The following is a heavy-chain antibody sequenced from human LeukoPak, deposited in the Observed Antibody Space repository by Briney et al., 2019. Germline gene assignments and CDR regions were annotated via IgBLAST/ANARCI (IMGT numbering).Heavy chain of an antibody. D-gene: IGHD6-6*01. J-gene: IGHJ5*02. Sequence: PSETLSLTCTVSGGSISSGGYYWSWIRQHPGKGLEWIGYIYYSGSTYYNPSLKSRVTISVDTSKNQFSLKLSPVTAADTAVYYCARVSSAAYNWFDPWGQGTLVTVSS. CDR2: IYYSGST. CDR3: ARVSSAAYNWFDP. CDR1: GGSISSGGYY. V-gene: IGHV4-31*03.